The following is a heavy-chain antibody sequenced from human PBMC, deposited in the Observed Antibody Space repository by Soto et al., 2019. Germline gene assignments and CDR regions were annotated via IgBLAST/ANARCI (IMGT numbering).Heavy chain of an antibody. D-gene: IGHD3-10*01. V-gene: IGHV3-21*01. J-gene: IGHJ4*02. Sequence: SVEGRFTISRDNAKNSLYLQMNSLRVEDTAVYYCGRDTNFFASGSGVDYCGQGNLVTVSS. CDR3: GRDTNFFASGSGVDY.